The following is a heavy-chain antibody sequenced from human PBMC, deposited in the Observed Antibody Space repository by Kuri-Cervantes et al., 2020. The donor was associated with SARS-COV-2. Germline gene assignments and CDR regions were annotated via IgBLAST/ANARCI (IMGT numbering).Heavy chain of an antibody. CDR1: GGSFSGYY. CDR2: INHSGST. V-gene: IGHV4-34*01. Sequence: ESLKISCAVYGGSFSGYYWSWIRQPPGKGLEWIGEINHSGSTNYNPSLKSRVTIPVDTSKNQFSLKLSSVTAADTAVYYCARVRGSHYYYYYMDVWGKGTTVTVSS. J-gene: IGHJ6*03. CDR3: ARVRGSHYYYYYMDV. D-gene: IGHD6-13*01.